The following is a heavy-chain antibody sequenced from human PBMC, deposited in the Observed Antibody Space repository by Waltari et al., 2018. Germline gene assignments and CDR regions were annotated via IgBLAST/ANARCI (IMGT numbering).Heavy chain of an antibody. CDR1: GFTFHSSW. Sequence: EVHVVVSGGGLVRPGGSLRLSCPAHGFTFHSSWMSWVRQAPGKGLELVASINQDGSDTYYVDSVKGRFIISRDNAENSLFLQMSSLSAEDTAVYSCATTLFRTQRGDGVDVWGQGTTVIVSS. V-gene: IGHV3-7*01. CDR3: ATTLFRTQRGDGVDV. D-gene: IGHD5-18*01. J-gene: IGHJ6*02. CDR2: INQDGSDT.